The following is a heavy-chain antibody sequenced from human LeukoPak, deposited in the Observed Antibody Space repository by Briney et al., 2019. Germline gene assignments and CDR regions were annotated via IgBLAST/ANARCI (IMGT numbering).Heavy chain of an antibody. V-gene: IGHV1-2*02. CDR1: GYTFTGYY. J-gene: IGHJ4*02. CDR3: ARRHLRMRSYDY. D-gene: IGHD3-10*01. CDR2: INPKSGGT. Sequence: ASVKVSCKASGYTFTGYYMHWVRQAPGQGLEWMGWINPKSGGTKYSQRFQGRVTMTRDTSISTVYMELSGLTTDDTATYFCARRHLRMRSYDYWGQGNLVIVSS.